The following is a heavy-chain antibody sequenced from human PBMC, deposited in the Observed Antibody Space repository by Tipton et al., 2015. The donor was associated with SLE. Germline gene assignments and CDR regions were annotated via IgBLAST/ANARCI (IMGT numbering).Heavy chain of an antibody. J-gene: IGHJ4*02. CDR2: ISYDGSNK. CDR3: ASVSYSGSFWSLDH. CDR1: GFTFSSYA. Sequence: SLRLSCAASGFTFSSYAMHWVRQAPGKGLEWVAVISYDGSNKYYADSVKGRFTISRDNSKNTLYLQMNSLRAENTAVYYCASVSYSGSFWSLDHWGQGTQVTVSS. D-gene: IGHD1-26*01. V-gene: IGHV3-30-3*01.